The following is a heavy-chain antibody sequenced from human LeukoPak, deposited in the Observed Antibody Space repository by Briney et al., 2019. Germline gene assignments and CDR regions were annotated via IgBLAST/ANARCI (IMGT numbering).Heavy chain of an antibody. V-gene: IGHV4-4*02. CDR1: GGSISSSNW. D-gene: IGHD1-26*01. CDR2: IYHSGST. J-gene: IGHJ4*02. CDR3: ARTSGSYFGFDY. Sequence: SGTLSLTCAVSGGSISSSNWWSWVRQPPGKGLEWIGEIYHSGSTNYNPSLKSRVTISVDTSKNQFSLKLSSVTAADTAVYYCARTSGSYFGFDYWGQGTLVTVSS.